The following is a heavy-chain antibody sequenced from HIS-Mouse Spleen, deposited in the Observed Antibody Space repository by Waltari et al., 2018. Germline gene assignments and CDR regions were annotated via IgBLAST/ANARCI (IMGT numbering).Heavy chain of an antibody. CDR1: GYTFTSYY. CDR2: INARGGST. CDR3: ARDLSGDGYKGY. J-gene: IGHJ4*02. V-gene: IGHV1-46*03. D-gene: IGHD5-12*01. Sequence: QVQLVQSGAEVKKPGASVKVSCKASGYTFTSYYMHWVRQAPGQGLEWMGRINARGGSTSYAQKCQGRVTMTRDTSTSTVYMELSSLRSEDTAVYYCARDLSGDGYKGYWGQGTLVTVSS.